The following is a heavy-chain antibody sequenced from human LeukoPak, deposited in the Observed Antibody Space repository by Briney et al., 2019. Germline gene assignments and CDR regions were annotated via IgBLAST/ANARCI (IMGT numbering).Heavy chain of an antibody. CDR1: GGSISSSSYY. CDR3: ARLFLSSGSKGGLDY. D-gene: IGHD3-22*01. CDR2: IYYSGST. V-gene: IGHV4-39*01. J-gene: IGHJ4*02. Sequence: SETLSLTCTVSGGSISSSSYYWGWFRQPPGKGLEWIGSIYYSGSTYYNPSLKSRVTISVDTSKNQFSLKLSSVTAADTAVYYCARLFLSSGSKGGLDYWGQGTLVTVSS.